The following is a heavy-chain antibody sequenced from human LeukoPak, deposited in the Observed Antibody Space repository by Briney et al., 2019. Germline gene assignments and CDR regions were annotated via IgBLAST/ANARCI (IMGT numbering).Heavy chain of an antibody. CDR1: GYTFTSYG. D-gene: IGHD3-22*01. V-gene: IGHV1-18*01. CDR2: ISAYNGNT. CDR3: ARANYYDSSGYYPSYYMDV. J-gene: IGHJ6*03. Sequence: GASVKVSCKASGYTFTSYGISWVRQAPGQGLEWMGWISAYNGNTNYAQKLQGRVTMTTDTSTSTTYMELRSLRSDDTAVYYCARANYYDSSGYYPSYYMDVWGKGTTVTVSS.